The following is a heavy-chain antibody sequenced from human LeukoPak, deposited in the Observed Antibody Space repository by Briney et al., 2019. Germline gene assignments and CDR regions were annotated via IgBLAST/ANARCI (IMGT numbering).Heavy chain of an antibody. D-gene: IGHD4-23*01. Sequence: SVKVSCKAFGGTFSSYAISWVRQAPGQGLEWMGRIIPILGIANYAQKFQGRVTITADKSTSTAYMELSSLRSEDTAVYYCARDLEVVTANVWGQGTLVTVSS. CDR2: IIPILGIA. CDR1: GGTFSSYA. J-gene: IGHJ4*02. V-gene: IGHV1-69*04. CDR3: ARDLEVVTANV.